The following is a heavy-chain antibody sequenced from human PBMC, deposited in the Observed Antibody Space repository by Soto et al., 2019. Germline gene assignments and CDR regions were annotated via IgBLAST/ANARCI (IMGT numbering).Heavy chain of an antibody. J-gene: IGHJ3*02. V-gene: IGHV3-23*01. CDR2: ISGSGGTT. CDR3: ARSIDAFDI. Sequence: GESLKISCAASGFTFSSYAMSWVRQAPGKGLEWVSAISGSGGTTYYADSVKGRFTISRDNSKNTLYLQMNSLRGEDTAVYYCARSIDAFDIWGQGTMVTVSS. CDR1: GFTFSSYA.